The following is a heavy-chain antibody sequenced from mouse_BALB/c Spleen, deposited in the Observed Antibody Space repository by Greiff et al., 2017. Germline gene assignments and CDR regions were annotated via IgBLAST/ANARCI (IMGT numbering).Heavy chain of an antibody. V-gene: IGHV1S81*02. D-gene: IGHD2-4*01. CDR3: TSTMITAFAY. Sequence: QVQLQQSGAELVKPGASVKLSCKASGYTFTSYYMYWVKQRPGQGLEWIGEINPSNGGTNFNEKFKSKATLTVDKSSSTAYMQLSSLTSEDSAVYYCTSTMITAFAYWGQGTLVTVSA. CDR2: INPSNGGT. J-gene: IGHJ3*01. CDR1: GYTFTSYY.